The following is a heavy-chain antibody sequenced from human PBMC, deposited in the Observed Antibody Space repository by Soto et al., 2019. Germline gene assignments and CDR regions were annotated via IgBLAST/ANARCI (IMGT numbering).Heavy chain of an antibody. CDR3: ARDYTTSWYTDAFDI. CDR2: ISYDGSNK. Sequence: QVQLVESGGGVVQPGRSLRLSCAASGFTFSSYGMHWVRQAPGEGLEWVAVISYDGSNKYYADSVKGRFTISRDTSKNTVYLQMNSLRAEDTAVFYCARDYTTSWYTDAFDIWGQGTMVTVSS. V-gene: IGHV3-30*03. D-gene: IGHD6-13*01. CDR1: GFTFSSYG. J-gene: IGHJ3*02.